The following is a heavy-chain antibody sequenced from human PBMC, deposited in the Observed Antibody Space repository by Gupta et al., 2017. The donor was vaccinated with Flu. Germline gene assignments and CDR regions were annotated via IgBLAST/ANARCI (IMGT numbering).Heavy chain of an antibody. D-gene: IGHD1-26*01. J-gene: IGHJ4*02. CDR1: GFPFSSYS. CDR2: ISSSSSYI. V-gene: IGHV3-21*01. Sequence: EVQLVESGGGLVKPGGSLRLSCAASGFPFSSYSMNWVRQAPGKGLEWVSSISSSSSYIYYADSVKGRFTISRDNAKNSLYLQMNSLRAEDTAVYYCARDLMLGGNFDYWGQGTLVTVSS. CDR3: ARDLMLGGNFDY.